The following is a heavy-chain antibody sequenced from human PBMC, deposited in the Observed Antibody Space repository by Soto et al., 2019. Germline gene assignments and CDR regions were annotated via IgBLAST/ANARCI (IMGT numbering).Heavy chain of an antibody. Sequence: SVKVSCKASGYTFTDYYMPWVRQAPGQGLEWMGGIIPIFGTANYAQKFQGRVTITADESTSTAYMELSSLRSEDTAVYYCARDGDGSKSYWYFDLWGRGTLVTVSS. J-gene: IGHJ2*01. D-gene: IGHD1-26*01. CDR1: GYTFTDYY. CDR3: ARDGDGSKSYWYFDL. CDR2: IIPIFGTA. V-gene: IGHV1-69*13.